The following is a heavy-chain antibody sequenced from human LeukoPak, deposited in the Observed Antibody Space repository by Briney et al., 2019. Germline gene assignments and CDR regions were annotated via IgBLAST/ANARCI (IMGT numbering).Heavy chain of an antibody. D-gene: IGHD2-15*01. CDR1: GFTFSTYG. CDR2: ISGGGGYT. V-gene: IGHV3-23*01. CDR3: AKRITMSAGYYLDS. J-gene: IGHJ4*02. Sequence: GGSLRLSCAASGFTFSTYGINWVRQAPGKGLEWVSTISGGGGYTYFADSVKGRFTVSRDDSKSMHFLQMNSLRPEDTALYFCAKRITMSAGYYLDSWGRGTLVTVSS.